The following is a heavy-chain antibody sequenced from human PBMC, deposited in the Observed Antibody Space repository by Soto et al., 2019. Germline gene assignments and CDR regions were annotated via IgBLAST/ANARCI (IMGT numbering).Heavy chain of an antibody. CDR3: ARLQAAVPHY. J-gene: IGHJ4*02. Sequence: QVQLQESGPGLVMPSGTLSLTCTVSGDSISGSPYFWGWIRQPPGKRLEWNGSVFYDGYTLYTPSLKGIVTISVDTSKNQFSLKLTSVAAADPAIYFCARLQAAVPHYWGQGILVTVSS. D-gene: IGHD6-13*01. V-gene: IGHV4-39*01. CDR2: VFYDGYT. CDR1: GDSISGSPYF.